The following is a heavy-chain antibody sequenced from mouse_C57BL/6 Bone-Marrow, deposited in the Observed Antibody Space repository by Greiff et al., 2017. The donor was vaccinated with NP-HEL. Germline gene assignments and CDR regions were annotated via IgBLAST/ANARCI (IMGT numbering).Heavy chain of an antibody. D-gene: IGHD2-3*01. J-gene: IGHJ4*01. CDR3: ARECGWNAMDY. CDR2: INPYNGGT. CDR1: GYTFTDYY. V-gene: IGHV1-19*01. Sequence: EVQLQQSGPVLVKPGASVKMSCKASGYTFTDYYMNWVKQSHGKSLEWIGVINPYNGGTSYNQKFKGKATLTVDKSSSTAYMELNSLTSEDSAVXYCARECGWNAMDYWCQGTSVTVSS.